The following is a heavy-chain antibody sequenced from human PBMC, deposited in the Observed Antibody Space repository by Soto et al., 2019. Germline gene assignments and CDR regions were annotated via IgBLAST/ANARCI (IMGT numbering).Heavy chain of an antibody. J-gene: IGHJ6*02. CDR2: IIPIFGTA. D-gene: IGHD3-3*01. CDR1: GGTFSSYA. CDR3: ARAGGGHYDFWGGYYTASDGMDV. Sequence: ASVKVSCKASGGTFSSYAISWVRQAPGQGLEWMGGIIPIFGTANYAQKFQGRVTITADKSTSTAYMELSSLRSEDTAVYYCARAGGGHYDFWGGYYTASDGMDVWGQGTTVTVSS. V-gene: IGHV1-69*06.